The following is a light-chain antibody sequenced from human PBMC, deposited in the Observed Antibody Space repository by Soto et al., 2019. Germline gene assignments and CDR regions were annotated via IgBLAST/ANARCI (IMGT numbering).Light chain of an antibody. Sequence: QSALTQPPSASGSPGQSVTISCIGTSSEVGGYNYVSWYQHHPGKAPKLMIYEVSKRPSGVPDRFSGSKSGNTASLTVSGLQAQDEADYYCSSYAASNNLGVFGGGTKLTVL. CDR2: EVS. J-gene: IGLJ2*01. V-gene: IGLV2-8*01. CDR1: SSEVGGYNY. CDR3: SSYAASNNLGV.